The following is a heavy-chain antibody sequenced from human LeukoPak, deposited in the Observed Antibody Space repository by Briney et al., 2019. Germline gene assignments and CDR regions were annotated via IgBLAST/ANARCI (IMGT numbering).Heavy chain of an antibody. Sequence: SETLSLTCTVSGGSIISSSYYWGWIRQPPGKGLEWIGSMYYSGSTYYNLSLKTRVTISVDTSKNQFSLKLNSVTAADTAVYYCARLGLYCGGDCYFDYWGQGTLVTVSP. CDR3: ARLGLYCGGDCYFDY. CDR1: GGSIISSSYY. J-gene: IGHJ4*02. D-gene: IGHD2-21*02. V-gene: IGHV4-39*01. CDR2: MYYSGST.